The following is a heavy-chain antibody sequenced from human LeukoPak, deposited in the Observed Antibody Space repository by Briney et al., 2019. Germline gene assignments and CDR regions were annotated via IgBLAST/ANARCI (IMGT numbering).Heavy chain of an antibody. Sequence: EASVKVSCKASGYTFTGYYMHWVRQAPGQGLEWMGWISAYNGNINHAQKLQGRVTMTTDTSTSTAYMELRSLRSDDTAVYYCARASSMGVLDHAFDIWGQGTMVTVSS. V-gene: IGHV1-18*04. J-gene: IGHJ3*02. D-gene: IGHD2/OR15-2a*01. CDR1: GYTFTGYY. CDR2: ISAYNGNI. CDR3: ARASSMGVLDHAFDI.